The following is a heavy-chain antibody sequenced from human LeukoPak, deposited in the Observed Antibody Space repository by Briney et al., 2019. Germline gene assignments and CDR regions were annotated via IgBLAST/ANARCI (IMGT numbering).Heavy chain of an antibody. D-gene: IGHD4-17*01. CDR1: GGSISSSSYY. CDR2: IYYSGST. V-gene: IGHV4-39*07. CDR3: ARDLGYGDPNAFDI. Sequence: PSETLSLTCTVSGGSISSSSYYWGWIRQPPGKGLEWIGSIYYSGSTYYNPSLKSRVTISVDTSKNQFSLKLSSVTAADTAVYYCARDLGYGDPNAFDIWGQGTMVTVSS. J-gene: IGHJ3*02.